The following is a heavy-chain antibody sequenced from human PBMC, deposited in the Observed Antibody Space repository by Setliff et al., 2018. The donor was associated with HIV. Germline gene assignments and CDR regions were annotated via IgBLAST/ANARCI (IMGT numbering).Heavy chain of an antibody. V-gene: IGHV4-39*02. CDR1: GGTFSLSSYY. Sequence: SETLSLTCTVSGGTFSLSSYYWAWIRQPPGKGLEWIGGVHDRGGTYNNPSLKSRVTLSVDTSKTHFFLKLTSVTAADTATYYCARDVDHMMDVWGQGTTVTVSS. CDR3: ARDVDHMMDV. CDR2: VHDRGGT. J-gene: IGHJ6*02.